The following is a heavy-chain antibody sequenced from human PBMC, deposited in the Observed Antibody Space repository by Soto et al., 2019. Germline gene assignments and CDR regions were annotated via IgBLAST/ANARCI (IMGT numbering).Heavy chain of an antibody. V-gene: IGHV1-69*06. CDR2: VISASGSV. J-gene: IGHJ1*01. CDR3: ARVGSRDAYNYVLVH. Sequence: QVQVVQSEAEVKKPGSSVKISCKASGRIFSSFPTSWVRQVPGQGLEWMGGVISASGSVTYAPKFQGRVTITAVNSAGIGYMELTSLTSEDTAIYYCARVGSRDAYNYVLVHWGPGTMVTVSS. CDR1: GRIFSSFP. D-gene: IGHD5-18*01.